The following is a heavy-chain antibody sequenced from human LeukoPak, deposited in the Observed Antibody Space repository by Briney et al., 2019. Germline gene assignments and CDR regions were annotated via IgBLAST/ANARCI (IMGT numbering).Heavy chain of an antibody. D-gene: IGHD1-7*01. Sequence: PGGSLRLSCAASGFTFSSYGMRWVRQAPGKGLEWVSSISGSGCSTYCADSVKGRFTISRDNSKNTLYLQMDSLRDEDTAVYYCAKRTLPYDMDVWGQGTTVTVSS. CDR3: AKRTLPYDMDV. J-gene: IGHJ6*02. CDR2: ISGSGCST. CDR1: GFTFSSYG. V-gene: IGHV3-23*01.